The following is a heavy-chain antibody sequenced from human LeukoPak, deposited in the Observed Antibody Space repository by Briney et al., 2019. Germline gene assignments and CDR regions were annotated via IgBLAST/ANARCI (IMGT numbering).Heavy chain of an antibody. CDR3: ARDSESYYQAGYYYMDV. Sequence: PGGSLRLSCAASGFTFSSYSMNWVRQAPGKGLEWLSYITGSSNTIYYADSVKGRFTISRDNAKNSLYLQMNSLRAEDTAVYYCARDSESYYQAGYYYMDVWGKGTTVTVSS. V-gene: IGHV3-48*01. CDR1: GFTFSSYS. CDR2: ITGSSNTI. D-gene: IGHD1-26*01. J-gene: IGHJ6*03.